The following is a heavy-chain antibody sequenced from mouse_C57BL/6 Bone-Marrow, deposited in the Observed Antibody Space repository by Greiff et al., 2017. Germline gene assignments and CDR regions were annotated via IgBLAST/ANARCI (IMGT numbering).Heavy chain of an antibody. V-gene: IGHV6-6*01. CDR3: TAITTVEMDYAMDY. CDR1: GFTFSDAW. J-gene: IGHJ4*01. CDR2: IRNKANNHAT. D-gene: IGHD1-1*01. Sequence: EVHLVESGGGLVQPGGSMKLSCAASGFTFSDAWMDWVRQSPEKGLEWVAEIRNKANNHATYYAESVKGRFTISRDDSKSSVYRQMNSLRAEDTGINYGTAITTVEMDYAMDYWGQGTSVTVPS.